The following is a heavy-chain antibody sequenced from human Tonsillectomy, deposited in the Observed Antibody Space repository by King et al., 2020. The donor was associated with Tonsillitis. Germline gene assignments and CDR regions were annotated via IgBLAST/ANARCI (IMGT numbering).Heavy chain of an antibody. CDR3: ARYVSGTFDY. J-gene: IGHJ4*02. CDR2: MYYSGTI. V-gene: IGHV4-39*01. CDR1: SGSISNGDHY. D-gene: IGHD1-26*01. Sequence: LQLQESGPGVVKPSETLSLTCTVSSGSISNGDHYWAWIRQPPGKGLEWIGYMYYSGTIFYNPSLKSRITISGGTSENRFSLQLSSVTAADTAVYFCARYVSGTFDYWGQGAVVTVSS.